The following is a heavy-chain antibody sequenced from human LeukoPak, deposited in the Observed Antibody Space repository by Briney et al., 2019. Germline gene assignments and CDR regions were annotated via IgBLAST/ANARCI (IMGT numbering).Heavy chain of an antibody. CDR2: IIPVFGTA. CDR1: GGTFSTFA. Sequence: GASVKVSCKASGGTFSTFAINWVRQAPGQGLEWMGGIIPVFGTANYVQKFRDRVTITADESTSTAYMELSSLRSEDTAVYYCAGRTYYYDTSYYYYAPFDYWGQGTLVTVSS. J-gene: IGHJ4*02. V-gene: IGHV1-69*01. D-gene: IGHD3-22*01. CDR3: AGRTYYYDTSYYYYAPFDY.